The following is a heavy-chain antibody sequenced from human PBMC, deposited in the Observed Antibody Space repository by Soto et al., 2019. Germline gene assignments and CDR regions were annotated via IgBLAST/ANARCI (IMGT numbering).Heavy chain of an antibody. CDR1: GGSISSSSYY. J-gene: IGHJ6*02. D-gene: IGHD6-19*01. CDR2: IYYSGST. CDR3: ARDRYSSGWMGYDYYYGVDV. V-gene: IGHV4-39*02. Sequence: PSETLSLTCTVSGGSISSSSYYWGWIRQPPGKGLEWIGSIYYSGSTYYNPSLKSRVTISVDTSKNQFSLKLSSVTAADTAVYYCARDRYSSGWMGYDYYYGVDVWGQGTTVTVSS.